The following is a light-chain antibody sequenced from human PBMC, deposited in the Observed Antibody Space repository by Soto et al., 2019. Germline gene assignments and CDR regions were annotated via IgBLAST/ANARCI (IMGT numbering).Light chain of an antibody. V-gene: IGKV1D-16*01. CDR1: QGISTW. Sequence: DIQMTQSPSSLSASVGDRVTITCRASQGISTWLAWYQQKPEKAPKTLIFDASDLQSGVPSRFSGSGSGTDFTLTIRSVQTEDFATYYCQQYNSYPLTLGGGTKV. CDR3: QQYNSYPLT. CDR2: DAS. J-gene: IGKJ4*01.